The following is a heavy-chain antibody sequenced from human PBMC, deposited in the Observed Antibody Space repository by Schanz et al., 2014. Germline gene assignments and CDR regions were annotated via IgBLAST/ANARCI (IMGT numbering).Heavy chain of an antibody. V-gene: IGHV4-34*01. CDR2: IKHSGST. CDR1: GGSFSAYY. Sequence: QVQLQQWGAGLTKPSETLSLSCAVYGGSFSAYYWSWIRQPPGKGLEWIGEIKHSGSTNYNPSLKSRVTISEDRSKKQFSLKLSSVTAADTAVYYCARQNLGYCSSTDCKNWFDPWGQGTLVTVSS. J-gene: IGHJ5*02. CDR3: ARQNLGYCSSTDCKNWFDP. D-gene: IGHD2-2*01.